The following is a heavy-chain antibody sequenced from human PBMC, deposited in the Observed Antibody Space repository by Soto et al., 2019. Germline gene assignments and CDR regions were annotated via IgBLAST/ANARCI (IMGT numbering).Heavy chain of an antibody. J-gene: IGHJ4*02. Sequence: WVRQAPGKGLEWVSSISIGSGYIYYADSVKGRFTISRDNAKNSLYLQMSSLRAEDTAVYYCVTTTETSDFDYWGQGTLVTVSS. CDR3: VTTTETSDFDY. D-gene: IGHD4-17*01. CDR2: ISIGSGYI. V-gene: IGHV3-21*01.